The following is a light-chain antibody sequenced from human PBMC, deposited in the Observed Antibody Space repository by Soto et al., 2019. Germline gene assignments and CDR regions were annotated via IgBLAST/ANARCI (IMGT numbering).Light chain of an antibody. V-gene: IGKV3-15*01. CDR2: GAS. Sequence: EIVLTQSPGTLSLSPGERATLSCRASQYIRTIYLAWYQQKPGQAPRLLIYGASTRATGIPARFSGSGSGTEFTLTIRSLQSEDFAVYYCQQYNNRPPVTFGGGTKVDIK. CDR1: QYIRTI. J-gene: IGKJ4*01. CDR3: QQYNNRPPVT.